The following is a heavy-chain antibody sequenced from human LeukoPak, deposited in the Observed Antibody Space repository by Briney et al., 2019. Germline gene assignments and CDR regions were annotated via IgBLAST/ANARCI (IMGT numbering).Heavy chain of an antibody. CDR1: GFTFKNSA. J-gene: IGHJ3*02. CDR2: ITSNGGST. CDR3: AKDLGESDI. D-gene: IGHD2-21*01. V-gene: IGHV3-64*01. Sequence: GGSLRLSCAASGFTFKNSAMHWVRQAPARGLEYVSGITSNGGSTYYSNSVKGRFTISRDNSKNTLYLQMGSLRPDDMAVYYCAKDLGESDIWGQGTMVTVSS.